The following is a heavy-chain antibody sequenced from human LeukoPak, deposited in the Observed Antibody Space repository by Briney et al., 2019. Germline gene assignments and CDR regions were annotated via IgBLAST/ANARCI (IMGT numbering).Heavy chain of an antibody. CDR1: GYSFTSYW. J-gene: IGHJ4*02. V-gene: IGHV5-51*01. Sequence: GESLKISCKGSGYSFTSYWIGWLRQMPGKGLEWVGIIYPGDSDTRYSPSFQGQVTISADNSISTAYLQWSSLKASDTAMYYCARYYYDSSGYPYYFDYWGQGTLVTVSS. CDR3: ARYYYDSSGYPYYFDY. CDR2: IYPGDSDT. D-gene: IGHD3-22*01.